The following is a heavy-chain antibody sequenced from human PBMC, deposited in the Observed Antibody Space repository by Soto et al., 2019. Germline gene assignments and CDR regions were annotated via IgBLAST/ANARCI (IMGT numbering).Heavy chain of an antibody. CDR3: ARGHYYYDSSGYYYFDY. D-gene: IGHD3-22*01. CDR2: INHSGST. CDR1: GGSFSGYY. V-gene: IGHV4-34*01. Sequence: QVQLQQWGAGLLKPSETLSLTCAVYGGSFSGYYWSWIRQPPGKGLEWIGEINHSGSTNYNPSLKSRVTISVDTSKNQFSLKLSSVTAADTAVYYCARGHYYYDSSGYYYFDYWGQGTLVTVSS. J-gene: IGHJ4*02.